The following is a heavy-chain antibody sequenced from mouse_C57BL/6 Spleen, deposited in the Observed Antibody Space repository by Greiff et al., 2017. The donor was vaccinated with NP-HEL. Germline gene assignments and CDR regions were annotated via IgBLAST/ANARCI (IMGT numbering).Heavy chain of an antibody. Sequence: EVQLQQSGAELVRPGASVKLSCTASGFNIKDDYMHWVKQRPEQGLEWIGWIDPENGDTEYASKFQGKATITADKSSNTAYLQLSSLTSEDTAVYYCTTDYYGSGAYWGQGTLVTVSA. CDR1: GFNIKDDY. J-gene: IGHJ3*01. D-gene: IGHD1-1*01. V-gene: IGHV14-4*01. CDR2: IDPENGDT. CDR3: TTDYYGSGAY.